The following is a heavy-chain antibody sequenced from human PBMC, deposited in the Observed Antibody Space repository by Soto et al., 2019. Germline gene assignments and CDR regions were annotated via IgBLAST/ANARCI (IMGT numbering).Heavy chain of an antibody. J-gene: IGHJ4*02. CDR2: ISGSGGST. CDR3: AKDSGSNLGYFDY. CDR1: GFTFSSYA. V-gene: IGHV3-23*01. D-gene: IGHD1-26*01. Sequence: VASVKVSCAASGFTFSSYAMSWVRQAPGKGLERVSAISGSGGSTYYADSVKGRFTISRDNSKNTLYLQMNSLRAEDTAVYYCAKDSGSNLGYFDYWGQGTLVTVSS.